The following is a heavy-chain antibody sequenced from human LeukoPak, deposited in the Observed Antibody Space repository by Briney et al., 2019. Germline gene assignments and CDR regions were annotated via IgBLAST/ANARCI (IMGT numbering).Heavy chain of an antibody. V-gene: IGHV3-23*01. CDR1: GFTFSSYG. J-gene: IGHJ4*02. CDR2: IGGRDGST. Sequence: GGSLRLSCAASGFTFSSYGMSWVRQAPGKGLEWVSAIGGRDGSTYYADSVKGRFTISRDNSKNTLYVQMNSLRAEDTAVYYRAKPFDYWGQGTLVTVSS. CDR3: AKPFDY.